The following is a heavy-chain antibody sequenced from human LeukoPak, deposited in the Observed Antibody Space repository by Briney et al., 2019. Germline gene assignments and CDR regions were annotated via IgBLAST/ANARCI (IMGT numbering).Heavy chain of an antibody. J-gene: IGHJ6*03. Sequence: PGGSLRLSCAASGFTFSSYEMNWVRQAPGKGLEWVSSISSSSSYIYYADSVKGRFTISRDNAKNSLYLQMNSLRAEDTAVYYCARAGITGTTRYYMDVWGKGTTVTVSS. D-gene: IGHD1-7*01. V-gene: IGHV3-21*01. CDR3: ARAGITGTTRYYMDV. CDR1: GFTFSSYE. CDR2: ISSSSSYI.